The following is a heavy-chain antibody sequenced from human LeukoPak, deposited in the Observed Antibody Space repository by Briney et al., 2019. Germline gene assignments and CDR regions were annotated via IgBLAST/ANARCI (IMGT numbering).Heavy chain of an antibody. CDR3: ARHQDIFTGYSYYFDY. CDR1: GGSISSGDYS. CDR2: IHYSGNT. D-gene: IGHD3-9*01. V-gene: IGHV4-30-4*07. J-gene: IGHJ4*02. Sequence: SQTLSLTCAVSGGSISSGDYSWSWVRQPPGKGLEWIGYIHYSGNTYYTPSLKSRVTISLDTSKNLSSLKLSSVTAADTAVYYCARHQDIFTGYSYYFDYWGQGTMLTVSS.